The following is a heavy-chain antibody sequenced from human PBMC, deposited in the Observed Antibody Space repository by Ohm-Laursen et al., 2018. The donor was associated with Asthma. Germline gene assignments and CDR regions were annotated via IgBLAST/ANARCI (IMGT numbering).Heavy chain of an antibody. CDR2: ISYDGSNK. Sequence: RSLRLSCSAFGFTFSSYGMHWVRQAPGKGLEWVAVISYDGSNKYYADSVKGRFTISRDNSKNTLYLQMNSLRAEDTAVYYCAKSPRMAAAINYYYYYGMDVWGQGTTVTVSS. J-gene: IGHJ6*02. CDR3: AKSPRMAAAINYYYYYGMDV. D-gene: IGHD2-2*01. CDR1: GFTFSSYG. V-gene: IGHV3-30*18.